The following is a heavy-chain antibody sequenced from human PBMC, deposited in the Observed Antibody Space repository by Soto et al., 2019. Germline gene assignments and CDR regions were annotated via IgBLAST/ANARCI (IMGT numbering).Heavy chain of an antibody. CDR2: MNPNSGNT. J-gene: IGHJ4*02. CDR1: GYTFTSYD. CDR3: ARLAHEVYASNWALRLYYFDY. Sequence: QVQLVQSGAEVKKPGASVKVSCKASGYTFTSYDINWVRQATGQGLEWMGWMNPNSGNTGYAQKFQGRVTMTRNTSISTAYMELSSLRSEDTAVYYCARLAHEVYASNWALRLYYFDYWGQGTLVTVSS. V-gene: IGHV1-8*01. D-gene: IGHD2-8*01.